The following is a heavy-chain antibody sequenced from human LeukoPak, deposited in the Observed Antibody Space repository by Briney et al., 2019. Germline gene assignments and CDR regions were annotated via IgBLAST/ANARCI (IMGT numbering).Heavy chain of an antibody. V-gene: IGHV3-48*01. Sequence: GGSLRLSCAASGFTFSTYSMNWVRQAPGKGLEWISYISSSTSIIYYADSVKGRFTISRDNAKNSLYLQMNSLRTEDTAVYYCARDHVWYYYMDVWGKGNTVTVSS. CDR1: GFTFSTYS. D-gene: IGHD2-21*01. J-gene: IGHJ6*03. CDR2: ISSSTSII. CDR3: ARDHVWYYYMDV.